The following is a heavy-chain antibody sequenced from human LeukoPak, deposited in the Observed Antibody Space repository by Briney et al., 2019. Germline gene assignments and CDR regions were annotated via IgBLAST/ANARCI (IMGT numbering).Heavy chain of an antibody. D-gene: IGHD4-23*01. CDR1: GYTLTELS. Sequence: ASVKVSCKVSGYTLTELSMHWVRQAPGQGLEWMGIINPSGGSTSYAQKFQGRVTMTRDTSTSTVYMELSSLRSEDTAVYYCARGSDGGPDDYWGQGTLVTVSS. CDR3: ARGSDGGPDDY. V-gene: IGHV1-46*01. CDR2: INPSGGST. J-gene: IGHJ4*02.